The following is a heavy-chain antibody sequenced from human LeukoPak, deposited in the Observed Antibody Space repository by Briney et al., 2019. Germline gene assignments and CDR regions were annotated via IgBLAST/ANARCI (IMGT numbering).Heavy chain of an antibody. CDR1: GFTFSSYG. CDR2: ISYDGSNK. V-gene: IGHV3-30*18. CDR3: AKDPYVYYGDYIIR. Sequence: PGGSLRLSCAASGFTFSSYGMHWVRQAPGKGLEWVAVISYDGSNKYYADSVKGRFTISRDNSKNTLYPQMNSLRAEDTAVYYCAKDPYVYYGDYIIRWGQGTLVIVSS. D-gene: IGHD4-17*01. J-gene: IGHJ4*02.